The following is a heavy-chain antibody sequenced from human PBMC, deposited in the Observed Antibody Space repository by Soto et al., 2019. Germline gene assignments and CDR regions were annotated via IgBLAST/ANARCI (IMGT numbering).Heavy chain of an antibody. CDR1: GGSISSGGYY. D-gene: IGHD2-15*01. V-gene: IGHV4-31*03. Sequence: QVQLQESGPGLVKPSQTLSLTCTVSGGSISSGGYYWSWIRQHPGKGLEWIGYIYYSGSTYYNPFLQSRVTISVDTSKNQFSLKLSSVTAADTAVYYCARDSCGGSCYHGAFDIWGQGTMVTVSS. CDR3: ARDSCGGSCYHGAFDI. J-gene: IGHJ3*02. CDR2: IYYSGST.